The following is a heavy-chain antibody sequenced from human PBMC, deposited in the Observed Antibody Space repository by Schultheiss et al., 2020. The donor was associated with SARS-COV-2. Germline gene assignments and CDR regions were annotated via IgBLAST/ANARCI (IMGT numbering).Heavy chain of an antibody. Sequence: GGSLRLSCAASGFTFSSYWMSWVRQAPGKGLEWVANIKQDGSEKYYVDSVKGRFTISRDNAKNSLYLQMNSLRAEDTAVYYCAKGGAARPLDYWGQGTLVTVSS. CDR1: GFTFSSYW. D-gene: IGHD6-6*01. CDR3: AKGGAARPLDY. J-gene: IGHJ4*02. V-gene: IGHV3-7*03. CDR2: IKQDGSEK.